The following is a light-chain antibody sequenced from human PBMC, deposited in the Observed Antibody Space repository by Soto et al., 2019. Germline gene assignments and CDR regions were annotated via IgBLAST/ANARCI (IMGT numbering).Light chain of an antibody. V-gene: IGKV3-20*01. Sequence: IVLTQSRGTLSLSPGERATLSCRASQSISHKYLAWYQQEPGQAPRLLIHGVARRATGIPDRCSDSGSGTDFTLTISRLEPEVFAVYYCQLYNGSPCTFGQGTKVEIK. CDR3: QLYNGSPCT. CDR1: QSISHKY. CDR2: GVA. J-gene: IGKJ1*01.